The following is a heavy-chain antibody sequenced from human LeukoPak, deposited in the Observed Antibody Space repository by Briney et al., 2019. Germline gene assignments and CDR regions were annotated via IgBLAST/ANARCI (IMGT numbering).Heavy chain of an antibody. CDR2: IFYSGRN. J-gene: IGHJ4*02. V-gene: IGHV4-59*08. CDR1: GGSISTNY. D-gene: IGHD3-22*01. CDR3: ARHAIDSSGFYLDYFDY. Sequence: SETLSLTCTVSGGSISTNYWSWIRQPPGKGLEWIGNIFYSGRNNYNPSLRSRVTMSVDTSKNQFSLKLSSVTAADTAVYYCARHAIDSSGFYLDYFDYWGQGTLVTVSS.